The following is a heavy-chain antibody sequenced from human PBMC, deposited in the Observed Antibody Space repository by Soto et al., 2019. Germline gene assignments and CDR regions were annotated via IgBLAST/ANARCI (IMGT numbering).Heavy chain of an antibody. CDR3: ARQGVLNFFDP. Sequence: TSETLSLTCTVSGGSINTSAYYWGWIRQPPGEGLEWIGSIYYSGSTYYNPSLKSRVSLSADTSKNQLSLRLISVTAADTSVYYCARQGVLNFFDPWGQGTLFTVSS. CDR2: IYYSGST. J-gene: IGHJ5*02. D-gene: IGHD3-10*01. V-gene: IGHV4-39*01. CDR1: GGSINTSAYY.